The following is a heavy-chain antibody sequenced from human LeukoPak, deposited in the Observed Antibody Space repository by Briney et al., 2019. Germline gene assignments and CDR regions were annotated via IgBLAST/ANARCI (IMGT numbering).Heavy chain of an antibody. CDR1: GYTFTVYH. CDR3: GLVASGNWWFDP. Sequence: GASVKVSCKTSGYTFTVYHIHWVRQAPGRGLEWMGWINPNSGGTNYAQKLQDRVTMTGDTSISTAYMELRSLTSDDAAVYYCGLVASGNWWFDPWGQGTLVTVSS. D-gene: IGHD2-8*02. CDR2: INPNSGGT. J-gene: IGHJ5*02. V-gene: IGHV1-2*02.